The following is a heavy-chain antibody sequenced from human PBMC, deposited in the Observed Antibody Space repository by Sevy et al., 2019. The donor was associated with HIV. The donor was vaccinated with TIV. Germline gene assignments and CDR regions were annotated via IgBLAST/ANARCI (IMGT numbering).Heavy chain of an antibody. D-gene: IGHD3-22*01. Sequence: RGYLRLSCAASGFTFDDYGMTWVRQAPGKGLEWVSGINWNGGNTGYADSVKGRFTISRDNAKNSLYLQMNRLRAEDKAMYHCARRLRYDSSRYGFYFDHWGQGTLVIVSS. CDR1: GFTFDDYG. J-gene: IGHJ4*02. CDR3: ARRLRYDSSRYGFYFDH. CDR2: INWNGGNT. V-gene: IGHV3-20*01.